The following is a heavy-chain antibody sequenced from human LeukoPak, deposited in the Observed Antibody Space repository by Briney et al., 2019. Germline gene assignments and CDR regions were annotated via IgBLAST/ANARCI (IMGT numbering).Heavy chain of an antibody. V-gene: IGHV1-24*01. CDR1: GYTLTELS. D-gene: IGHD3-3*01. Sequence: ASVKVSCKVSGYTLTELSMHWVRQAPGKGLEWMGGFDPEDGETIYAQKFQGRVTMTTDTSTSTAYMELRSLRSDDTAVYYCARDLTGTYYDFWSGYLGRFDPWGQGTLVTVSS. J-gene: IGHJ5*02. CDR2: FDPEDGET. CDR3: ARDLTGTYYDFWSGYLGRFDP.